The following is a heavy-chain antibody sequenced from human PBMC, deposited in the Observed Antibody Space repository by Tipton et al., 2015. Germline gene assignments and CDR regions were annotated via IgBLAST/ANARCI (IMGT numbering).Heavy chain of an antibody. V-gene: IGHV4-38-2*01. Sequence: TLSLTCAVSAYSISSDYYWGWIRQPPGKGLEWIGSISHSGNTYYNPSLKSRVTMSRDTSKNQFSLKLTSVTAADTAVYYCACQDYDSLTRDYQTVDSWGQGTLVTVSS. CDR2: ISHSGNT. J-gene: IGHJ4*02. CDR3: ACQDYDSLTRDYQTVDS. CDR1: AYSISSDYY. D-gene: IGHD3-9*01.